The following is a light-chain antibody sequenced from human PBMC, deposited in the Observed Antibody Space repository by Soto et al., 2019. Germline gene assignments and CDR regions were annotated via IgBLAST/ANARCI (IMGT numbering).Light chain of an antibody. CDR3: QSFDNTLSAWV. J-gene: IGLJ3*02. Sequence: QSALTQSPSVSGAPGQRVTISCTGSSSNIGAGYGVHWYQQLPGTAPKLLMYGSYRPSGVPDRFSGSKSGTSASLAITGLQPEDEADYYCQSFDNTLSAWVFGGGTKVTVL. CDR1: SSNIGAGYG. CDR2: GS. V-gene: IGLV1-40*01.